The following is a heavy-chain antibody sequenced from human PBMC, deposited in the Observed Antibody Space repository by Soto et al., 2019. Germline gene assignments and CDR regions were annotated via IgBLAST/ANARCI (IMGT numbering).Heavy chain of an antibody. CDR1: GFTFSSYA. D-gene: IGHD6-13*01. CDR2: ISYDGSNK. J-gene: IGHJ4*02. CDR3: AREIAAAGTVDY. Sequence: SGGSLRLSCAASGFTFSSYAMHWVRQAPGKGLEWVAVISYDGSNKYYADSVKGRFTISRDNSKNTLYLQMNSLRAEDTAVYYCAREIAAAGTVDYWGQGTLVTVSS. V-gene: IGHV3-30-3*01.